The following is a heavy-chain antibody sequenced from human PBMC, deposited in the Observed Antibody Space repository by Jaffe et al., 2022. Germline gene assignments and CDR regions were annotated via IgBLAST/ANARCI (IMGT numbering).Heavy chain of an antibody. CDR3: ASLPIWGSYRYTYFDY. V-gene: IGHV1-3*01. Sequence: QVQLVQSGAEVKKPGASVKVSCKASGYTFTSYAMHWVRQAPGQRLEWMGWINAGNGNTKYSQKFQGRVTITRDTSASTAYMELSSLRSEDTAVYYCASLPIWGSYRYTYFDYWGQGTLVTVSS. CDR1: GYTFTSYA. CDR2: INAGNGNT. D-gene: IGHD3-16*02. J-gene: IGHJ4*02.